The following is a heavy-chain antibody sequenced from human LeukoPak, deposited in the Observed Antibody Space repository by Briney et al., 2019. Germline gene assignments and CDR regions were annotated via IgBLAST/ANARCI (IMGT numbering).Heavy chain of an antibody. Sequence: TPGGSLRLSCAASGFTFSSYSMNWVRQAPGKGLEWVSSISSSSSYIYYADSVKGRFTISRDNAKNSLYLQMNSLRAEDTAVYYCARDDILTGASYHGMDVWGQGTTVIVSS. V-gene: IGHV3-21*01. J-gene: IGHJ6*02. CDR3: ARDDILTGASYHGMDV. D-gene: IGHD3-9*01. CDR1: GFTFSSYS. CDR2: ISSSSSYI.